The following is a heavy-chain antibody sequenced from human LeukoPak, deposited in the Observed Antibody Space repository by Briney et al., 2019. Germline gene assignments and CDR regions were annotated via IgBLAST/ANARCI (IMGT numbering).Heavy chain of an antibody. CDR3: ARQIPKAIAAAAAPFDY. CDR2: IYYSGST. Sequence: SETLSLTCAVYGGSFSGYYWSWIRQPPGKGLEWIGYIYYSGSTNYNPSLKSRVTISVDTSKNQFSLKLSSVTAADTAVYYCARQIPKAIAAAAAPFDYWGQGTLVTVSS. D-gene: IGHD6-13*01. J-gene: IGHJ4*02. V-gene: IGHV4-59*08. CDR1: GGSFSGYY.